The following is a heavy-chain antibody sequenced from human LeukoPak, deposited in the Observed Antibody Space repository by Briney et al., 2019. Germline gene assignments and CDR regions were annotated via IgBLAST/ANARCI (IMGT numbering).Heavy chain of an antibody. CDR1: GFTFSSYA. Sequence: GRSLRLSCAASGFTFSSYAMHWVRQAPGKGLEWVAVISYDGSNKYCADSVKGRFTISRDNSKNTLYLQMNSLRAEDTAVYYCAREIIVVVPAAIREYYYYYGMDVWGQGTTVTVSS. CDR3: AREIIVVVPAAIREYYYYYGMDV. V-gene: IGHV3-30-3*01. CDR2: ISYDGSNK. D-gene: IGHD2-2*02. J-gene: IGHJ6*02.